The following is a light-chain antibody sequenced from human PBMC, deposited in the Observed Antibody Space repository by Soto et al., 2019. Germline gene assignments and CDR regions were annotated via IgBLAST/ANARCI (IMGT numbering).Light chain of an antibody. Sequence: EIVLTQSPATLSLSPGERATLSCRASQSVSSYLAWYQQKPGQAPRLLIYDASNRATGIPARFSGSGSGTDFTLTISSLEPEDFGVYYCQQRSNWPPITVGQGTRLEIK. V-gene: IGKV3-11*01. J-gene: IGKJ5*01. CDR3: QQRSNWPPIT. CDR2: DAS. CDR1: QSVSSY.